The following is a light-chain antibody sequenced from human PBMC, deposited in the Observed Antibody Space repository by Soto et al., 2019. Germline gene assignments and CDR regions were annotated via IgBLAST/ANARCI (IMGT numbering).Light chain of an antibody. J-gene: IGKJ4*01. CDR2: DAS. CDR1: QGINSA. Sequence: AIQLTQSPSSLSASIGDRVTITCRASQGINSALAWYQQKPGKAPKLLIYDASTLETGVPSRFSGSGSGTDFTLTISSLQPEDFATYYCHQFKSYPLTFGGGTKVEIK. V-gene: IGKV1-13*02. CDR3: HQFKSYPLT.